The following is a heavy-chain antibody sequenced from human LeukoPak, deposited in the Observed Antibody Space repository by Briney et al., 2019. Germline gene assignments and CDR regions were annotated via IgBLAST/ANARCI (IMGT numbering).Heavy chain of an antibody. CDR3: AGIPIWFGELLGASWFDP. J-gene: IGHJ5*02. CDR1: GGSISSSSYY. CDR2: IYYSGSN. Sequence: SETLSLTCTVSGGSISSSSYYWGWIRQPPGKGLEWIGSIYYSGSNYYNPSHKSRVTISVDTSKNQFSLKLSSVTAADTAVYYCAGIPIWFGELLGASWFDPWGQGTLVTVSS. V-gene: IGHV4-39*01. D-gene: IGHD3-10*01.